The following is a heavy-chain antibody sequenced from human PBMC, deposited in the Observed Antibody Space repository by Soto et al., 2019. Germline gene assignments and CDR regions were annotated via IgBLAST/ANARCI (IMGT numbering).Heavy chain of an antibody. V-gene: IGHV1-2*02. J-gene: IGHJ4*02. CDR1: GYTFTRYD. D-gene: IGHD5-18*01. Sequence: GASVQVSCKASGYTFTRYDINWVRQATGQGLEWMGWMNPNSGGTNYAQKFQGRVTMTRDTSISTAYMELSRLRSDDTAVYYCAREGYSYGYSAHWGQGTLVTVSS. CDR2: MNPNSGGT. CDR3: AREGYSYGYSAH.